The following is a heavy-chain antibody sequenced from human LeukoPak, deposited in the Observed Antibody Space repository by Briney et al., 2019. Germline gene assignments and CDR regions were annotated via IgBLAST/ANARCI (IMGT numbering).Heavy chain of an antibody. J-gene: IGHJ6*03. CDR2: ISSSSAKI. CDR1: EFTFVRYA. CDR3: ARDPSYASSWYHYMDV. Sequence: GGSLRLSCAASEFTFVRYAMNWVRQAPGKGLEWGSYISSSSAKIDYAESVKGRFTISRDNSKNSLYLQMDSLRAEDTAVYYCARDPSYASSWYHYMDVWGKGTTVTVSS. V-gene: IGHV3-48*04. D-gene: IGHD6-13*01.